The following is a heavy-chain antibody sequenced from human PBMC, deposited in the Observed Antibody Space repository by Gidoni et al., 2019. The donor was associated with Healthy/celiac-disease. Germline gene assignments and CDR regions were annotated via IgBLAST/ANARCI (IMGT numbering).Heavy chain of an antibody. D-gene: IGHD2-2*01. CDR2: ISSSSSYT. CDR3: ARDRGKVVPAATYYYGMDV. Sequence: QVQLVESGGGLVKPGGSLRLSCAASGFTFSAYYMCWIRQAPGKGLRWVSYISSSSSYTNYADYVKGRFTISRDNAKNSLYLQMNSLRAEDTAVYYCARDRGKVVPAATYYYGMDVWGQGTTVTVSS. J-gene: IGHJ6*02. CDR1: GFTFSAYY. V-gene: IGHV3-11*06.